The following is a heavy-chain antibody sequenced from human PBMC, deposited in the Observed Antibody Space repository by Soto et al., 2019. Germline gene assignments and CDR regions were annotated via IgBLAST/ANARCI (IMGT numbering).Heavy chain of an antibody. CDR2: ISSSSNSYI. J-gene: IGHJ6*02. D-gene: IGHD3-22*01. V-gene: IGHV3-21*01. Sequence: PGWSLRLSCAVSGFTFSSYSMNWVRQAPGKGLEWVSSISSSSNSYIYYTDSVKGRFTISRDNAKTSLYLQMNSLRAEDTAVYYCARLFHYDSSGSIPAADYYYGMDVWGQGTTVTVSS. CDR3: ARLFHYDSSGSIPAADYYYGMDV. CDR1: GFTFSSYS.